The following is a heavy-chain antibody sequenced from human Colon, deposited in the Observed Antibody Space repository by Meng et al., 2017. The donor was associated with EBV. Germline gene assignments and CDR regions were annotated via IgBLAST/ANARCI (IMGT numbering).Heavy chain of an antibody. V-gene: IGHV4-34*01. D-gene: IGHD3-10*01. CDR3: ARRGPSGNFSP. CDR2: IDHRGNT. CDR1: GGAFRDYY. Sequence: QLQLQQWGAVLLKPSETLSRSCAAYGGAFRDYYWTWIRHPPGKGLEWNGEIDHRGNTKYNPSLKSRVTISLDTSKKQFSLKVSSVTAADSAVYYCARRGPSGNFSPWSQGALVTVSS. J-gene: IGHJ5*02.